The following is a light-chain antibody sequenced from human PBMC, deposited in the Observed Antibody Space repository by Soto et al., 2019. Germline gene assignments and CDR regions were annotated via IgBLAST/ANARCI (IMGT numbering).Light chain of an antibody. CDR1: QGIRSF. CDR2: AAS. J-gene: IGKJ3*01. CDR3: QQLDSYPFT. V-gene: IGKV1-9*01. Sequence: DIQLTQSPSFLSASVGDRLTISCRASQGIRSFLAWYQQKPAKAPKLLIYAASTLQTGVPSRFSGSESGTEFTLTISSLQPADFATYYCQQLDSYPFTFGPGTKVDIK.